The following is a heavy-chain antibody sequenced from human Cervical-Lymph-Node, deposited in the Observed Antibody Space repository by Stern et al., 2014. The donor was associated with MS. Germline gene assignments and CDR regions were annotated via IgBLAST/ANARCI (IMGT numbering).Heavy chain of an antibody. D-gene: IGHD5-24*01. J-gene: IGHJ4*02. CDR3: ARGRGEMATIKIDY. CDR2: IHHSGST. CDR1: GGSFSGYY. V-gene: IGHV4-34*01. Sequence: QVQLQQWGAGLLKPSETLSLTCAVYGGSFSGYYWSWIRQPPGKGLEWIGEIHHSGSTNYNPSLKSRVTISVDTSKNQFSLKLSSVTAADTAVYYCARGRGEMATIKIDYWGQGTLVTVSS.